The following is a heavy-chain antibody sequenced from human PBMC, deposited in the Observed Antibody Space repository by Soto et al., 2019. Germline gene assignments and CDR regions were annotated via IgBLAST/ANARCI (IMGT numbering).Heavy chain of an antibody. D-gene: IGHD6-19*01. CDR1: GYTFTSYG. V-gene: IGHV1-18*01. J-gene: IGHJ5*02. CDR3: ARDPPYSSGWYAGFDP. Sequence: QVQLVQSGAEVKKPGASVKVSCKASGYTFTSYGISWVRQAPGQGLEWMGWISAYNGNTNYAQKLQGRATMTTDTSTSTAYTELRSLRSDDTAVYYCARDPPYSSGWYAGFDPWGQGTLVTVSS. CDR2: ISAYNGNT.